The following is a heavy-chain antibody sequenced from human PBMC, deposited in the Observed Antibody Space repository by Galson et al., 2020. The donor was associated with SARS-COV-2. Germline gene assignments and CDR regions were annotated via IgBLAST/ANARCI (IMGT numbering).Heavy chain of an antibody. D-gene: IGHD3-22*01. V-gene: IGHV4-59*01. CDR2: IFDGGST. Sequence: ASETLSLTCTVSGGSIREDYWSWIRQPPGRGLEWIGYIFDGGSTNYNPSLKSRTRISIDTSKNQFSLRLSSVTAADTAMYHCARSRDGYYYERWYFDLWGRGTLVSVSS. CDR1: GGSIREDY. J-gene: IGHJ2*01. CDR3: ARSRDGYYYERWYFDL.